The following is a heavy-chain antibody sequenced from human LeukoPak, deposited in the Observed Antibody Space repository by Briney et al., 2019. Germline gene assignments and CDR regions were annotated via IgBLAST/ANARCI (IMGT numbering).Heavy chain of an antibody. CDR1: GFTFSSYA. V-gene: IGHV3-23*01. CDR3: AKDRDIVVVPAAADY. D-gene: IGHD2-2*01. CDR2: ISGSGGST. Sequence: GGSLRLSCAASGFTFSSYAMSWVRQAPGKGLEWVSAISGSGGSTYYADSVKGRFTISRDNSKNTLYLQMNSLGAEDTAVYYCAKDRDIVVVPAAADYWGQGTLVTVSS. J-gene: IGHJ4*02.